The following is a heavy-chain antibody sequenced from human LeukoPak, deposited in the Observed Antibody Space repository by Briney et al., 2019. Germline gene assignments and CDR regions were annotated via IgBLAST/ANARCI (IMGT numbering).Heavy chain of an antibody. CDR1: GGSISSYY. CDR2: IYYSGIT. D-gene: IGHD3-22*01. J-gene: IGHJ4*02. Sequence: SETLSLTCTVSGGSISSYYWGWLQQPPGKGLEWIGFIYYSGITDYNPSLKSRVTISIDTSKNQFSLKLTSVTAADTAVYYCARLRALSYYDSSGDLYYFEYWGQGTLVTVSS. V-gene: IGHV4-59*01. CDR3: ARLRALSYYDSSGDLYYFEY.